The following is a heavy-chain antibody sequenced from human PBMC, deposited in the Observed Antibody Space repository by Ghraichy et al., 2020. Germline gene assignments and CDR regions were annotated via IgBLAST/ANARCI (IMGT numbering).Heavy chain of an antibody. CDR2: INHSGST. Sequence: SETLSLTCAVYGGSFSGYYWSWIRQPPGKGLEWIGEINHSGSTNYNPSLKSRVTISVDTSKNQFSLKLSSVTAADTAVYYCARASGSGSYLGYFDYWGQGTLVTVSS. J-gene: IGHJ4*02. V-gene: IGHV4-34*01. CDR1: GGSFSGYY. D-gene: IGHD1-26*01. CDR3: ARASGSGSYLGYFDY.